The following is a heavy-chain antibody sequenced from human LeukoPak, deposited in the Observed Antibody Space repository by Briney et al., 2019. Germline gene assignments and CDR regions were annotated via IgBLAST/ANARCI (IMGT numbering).Heavy chain of an antibody. CDR3: ARDQSGYGDDAFDI. CDR1: GFTVSSNY. D-gene: IGHD5-12*01. Sequence: GGSLRLSCAASGFTVSSNYMSWVRQAPGKGLEWVSVIYSGGTTYYADSVKGRFTISRDNSKNTLYLQMNSLRAEDTAVYYCARDQSGYGDDAFDIWGQGTMVTVSS. CDR2: IYSGGTT. J-gene: IGHJ3*02. V-gene: IGHV3-53*01.